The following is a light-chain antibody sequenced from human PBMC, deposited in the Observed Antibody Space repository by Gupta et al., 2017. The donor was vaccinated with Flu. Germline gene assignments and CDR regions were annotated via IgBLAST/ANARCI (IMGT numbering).Light chain of an antibody. J-gene: IGLJ1*01. V-gene: IGLV2-8*01. CDR1: SSDVGGYNM. CDR3: TSYTGSSNFDV. CDR2: EVT. Sequence: QSXLTXPPSASGSXXQSVTISCTGSSSDVGGYNMVSWYQQHPGKAPKLIIYEVTKRPSGVPERFSGSKSGNTASLTVSGLQAEDEADYYCTSYTGSSNFDVFGTGTKVTVL.